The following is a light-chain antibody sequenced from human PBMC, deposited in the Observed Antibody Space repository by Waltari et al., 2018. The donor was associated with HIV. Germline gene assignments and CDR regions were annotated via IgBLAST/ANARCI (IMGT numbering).Light chain of an antibody. CDR2: DVS. CDR3: SSYSGTSSVV. CDR1: SSDVGAYNP. Sequence: QSALTQPASVSGSPGQSITISCTGTSSDVGAYNPVSWFQQFPGKAPQLIIYDVSNRPSGVSERFSGSKSGNTASLAIAGLQAADEAEYYCSSYSGTSSVVFGTGTKVSVL. V-gene: IGLV2-14*03. J-gene: IGLJ1*01.